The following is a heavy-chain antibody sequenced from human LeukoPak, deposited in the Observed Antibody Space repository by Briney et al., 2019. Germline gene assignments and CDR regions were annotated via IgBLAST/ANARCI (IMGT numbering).Heavy chain of an antibody. V-gene: IGHV1-3*01. CDR2: INAGNGNT. CDR1: GYTFTSYA. Sequence: GASVKVSCKASGYTFTSYAMHWVRQAPGQRLEWMGWINAGNGNTKYSQKFQGRVTLTRDKSASTAYVELSSLTSEDTAVYYCARAQGGYDFAAFDIWGQGTVVIVSS. J-gene: IGHJ3*02. CDR3: ARAQGGYDFAAFDI. D-gene: IGHD5-12*01.